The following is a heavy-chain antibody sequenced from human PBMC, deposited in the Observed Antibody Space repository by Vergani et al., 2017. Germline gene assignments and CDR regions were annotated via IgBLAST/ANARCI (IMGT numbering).Heavy chain of an antibody. CDR3: ARGLFSSYYYGSGGYPGRFDY. Sequence: QVQLQESGPGLVKPSETLSLTCTVSGGSVSSGSYYWSWIRQPAGKGLEWIGYIYYSGSTHYNPSLKSRVPISVDTSKNQFSLKLSSVTAADTAVYYGARGLFSSYYYGSGGYPGRFDYWGQGTLVTVSS. CDR1: GGSVSSGSYY. V-gene: IGHV4-61*10. J-gene: IGHJ4*02. D-gene: IGHD3-10*01. CDR2: IYYSGST.